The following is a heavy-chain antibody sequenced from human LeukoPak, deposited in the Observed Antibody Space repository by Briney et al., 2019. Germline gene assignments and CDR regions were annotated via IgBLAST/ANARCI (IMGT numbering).Heavy chain of an antibody. CDR1: GYTFTGYY. J-gene: IGHJ4*02. V-gene: IGHV1-2*02. CDR2: INPNSGGT. CDR3: ARGSTVTTSYFDY. Sequence: ASVKVSCKASGYTFTGYYMHWVRQAPGRGLEWMGWINPNSGGTNYAQKFQGRVTMTRDTSISTAYMELSRLRSDDTAVYYCARGSTVTTSYFDYWGQGTLVTVSS. D-gene: IGHD4-17*01.